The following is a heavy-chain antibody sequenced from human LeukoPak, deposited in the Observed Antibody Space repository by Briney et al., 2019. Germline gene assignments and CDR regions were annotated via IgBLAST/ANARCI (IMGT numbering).Heavy chain of an antibody. D-gene: IGHD2-21*01. J-gene: IGHJ4*02. V-gene: IGHV4-61*02. CDR1: GGSISSGSYY. CDR3: ARAFPDFDY. CDR2: IYTSGST. Sequence: SQTLSLTCTVSGGSISSGSYYWSWIRQPAGKGLEWIGRIYTSGSTNYNPSLKSRVTISVDTSKNQFSLKLSSVTAADTAVYYCARAFPDFDYWGQGTLVTVSS.